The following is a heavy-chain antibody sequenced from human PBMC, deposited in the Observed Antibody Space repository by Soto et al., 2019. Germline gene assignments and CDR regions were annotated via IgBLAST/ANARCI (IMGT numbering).Heavy chain of an antibody. Sequence: QVQLQESGPGLVKPSETLSLTCTVSGGSVSSASYYWSWIRQPPGKGLEWIGYIYYGGSTNCNPALQRRVTMSIDTSQNPLSLWLRSVTAADAAVYYCARLDCVTTSCHFDYWGQGALVTVSS. D-gene: IGHD2-2*01. CDR2: IYYGGST. CDR1: GGSVSSASYY. CDR3: ARLDCVTTSCHFDY. J-gene: IGHJ4*02. V-gene: IGHV4-61*01.